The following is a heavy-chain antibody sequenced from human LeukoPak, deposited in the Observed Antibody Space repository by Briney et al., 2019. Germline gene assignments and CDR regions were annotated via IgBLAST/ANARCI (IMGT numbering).Heavy chain of an antibody. V-gene: IGHV3-23*01. CDR3: TTDLRAFDY. Sequence: PGGSLRLSCAASGFTFSSYAMSWVRQAPGKGLEWVSVISGSGGSTYYADSVKGRFTISRDNSKNTLYLQMNSLRAEDTAVYYCTTDLRAFDYWGQGTLVTVSS. CDR2: ISGSGGST. J-gene: IGHJ4*02. CDR1: GFTFSSYA.